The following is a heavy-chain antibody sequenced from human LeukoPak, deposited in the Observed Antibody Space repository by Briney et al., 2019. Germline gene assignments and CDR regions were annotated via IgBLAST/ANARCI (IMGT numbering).Heavy chain of an antibody. J-gene: IGHJ3*02. CDR2: IVVGSGNT. CDR3: SAAVGSDAFDI. CDR1: GFTFTSSA. V-gene: IGHV1-58*02. Sequence: ASVTVSFTASGFTFTSSAMQWVRQARGQRNEWIGWIVVGSGNTNYSQKFQERVTITRDMSTSTAYMELSSLRSEDTAVYYCSAAVGSDAFDIWGQGTMVTVSS. D-gene: IGHD6-19*01.